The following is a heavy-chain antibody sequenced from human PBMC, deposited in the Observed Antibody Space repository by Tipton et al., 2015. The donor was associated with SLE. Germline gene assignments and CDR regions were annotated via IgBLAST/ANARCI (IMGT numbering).Heavy chain of an antibody. J-gene: IGHJ2*01. CDR2: IYHSGSN. CDR1: GYSISSGYY. CDR3: AREFLNPVTTVHYYFDL. V-gene: IGHV4-38-2*02. Sequence: TLSLTCAVSGYSISSGYYWGWIRQPPGKGLEWIGSIYHSGSNYYNPSLKSRVTISVDTSKNQFSLKLISVTAADTAVYYCAREFLNPVTTVHYYFDLWGRGTLVTVSS. D-gene: IGHD4-11*01.